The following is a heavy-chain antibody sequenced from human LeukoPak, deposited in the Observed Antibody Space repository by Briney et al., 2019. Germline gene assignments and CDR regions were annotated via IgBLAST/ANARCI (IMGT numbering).Heavy chain of an antibody. CDR2: ISTYNGNT. CDR1: DYTFTSYG. Sequence: GASVKVSCKASDYTFTSYGISWVRQAPGQGLEWMGWISTYNGNTNYAHKFQGRVTMTTDTSTSTAYMELRSLRSDDTAVYYCARIADYYDSSGYPVDYWGQGTLVTVSS. D-gene: IGHD3-22*01. J-gene: IGHJ4*02. V-gene: IGHV1-18*01. CDR3: ARIADYYDSSGYPVDY.